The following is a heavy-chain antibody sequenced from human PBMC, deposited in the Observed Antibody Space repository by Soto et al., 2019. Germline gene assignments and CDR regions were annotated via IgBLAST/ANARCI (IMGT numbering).Heavy chain of an antibody. CDR1: GFTFSNYG. J-gene: IGHJ4*02. CDR2: IWYDGSVT. D-gene: IGHD2-21*01. V-gene: IGHV3-33*01. Sequence: QVQLVESGGGVVQPGRSLRLSCAASGFTFSNYGMHWVRQAPGKGLQWVAVIWYDGSVTDYAESVKSRITISRDNSKNTVYLQMNSLRAEDTAVYYCARDREHQLAADNWGQGTLVTVSS. CDR3: ARDREHQLAADN.